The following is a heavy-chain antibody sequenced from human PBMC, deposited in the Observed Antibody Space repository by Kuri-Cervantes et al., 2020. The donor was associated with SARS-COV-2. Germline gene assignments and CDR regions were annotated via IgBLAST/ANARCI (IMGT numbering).Heavy chain of an antibody. CDR3: ATMDAYVWGTYYYFDY. D-gene: IGHD3-16*01. CDR1: GYTLRELS. V-gene: IGHV1-24*01. Sequence: ASVKVSCKVSGYTLRELSMHWVRQAPGKGLEWMGGFDPEDGETIYAQKFQGRVTMTQDTSTDTAYMELSSLRSEDTAVYYCATMDAYVWGTYYYFDYWGQGTLVTVSS. J-gene: IGHJ4*02. CDR2: FDPEDGET.